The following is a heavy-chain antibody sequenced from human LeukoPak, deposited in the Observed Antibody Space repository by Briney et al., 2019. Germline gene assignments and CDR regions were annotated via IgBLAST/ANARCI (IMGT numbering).Heavy chain of an antibody. Sequence: GSLRLSCAASDFTVSSNYINWVRQAPGKGLEWVSVIYSGGMTDYADSVKGRFTISRDISKNTVHLQMNSLTGEDTAVYYCARSFYDSSTGYYSSYFDSWGQGTLVTVAS. CDR3: ARSFYDSSTGYYSSYFDS. V-gene: IGHV3-53*01. CDR2: IYSGGMT. D-gene: IGHD3-9*01. CDR1: DFTVSSNY. J-gene: IGHJ4*02.